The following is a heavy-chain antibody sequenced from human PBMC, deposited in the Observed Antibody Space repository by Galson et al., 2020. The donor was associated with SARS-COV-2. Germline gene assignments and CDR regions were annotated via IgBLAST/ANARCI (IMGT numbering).Heavy chain of an antibody. J-gene: IGHJ4*02. Sequence: GGSLRLSCTASGFTFSDSTLNWVRQAPGKGLERVSCISRNDEYIDYADSVKGRFTVSRDNAKNSLYLEMNSLRAEDTAVYYCAKPMARGIMPTLFDYWGQGTLVTVSS. CDR2: ISRNDEYI. CDR3: AKPMARGIMPTLFDY. CDR1: GFTFSDST. V-gene: IGHV3-21*01. D-gene: IGHD3-10*01.